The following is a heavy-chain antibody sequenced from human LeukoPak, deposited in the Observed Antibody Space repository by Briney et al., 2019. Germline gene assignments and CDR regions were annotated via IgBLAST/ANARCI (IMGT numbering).Heavy chain of an antibody. CDR1: GFTFSSYG. CDR2: IRYDGSNK. CDR3: ARVDCSGGSCHRPFFDY. V-gene: IGHV3-30*02. J-gene: IGHJ4*02. D-gene: IGHD2-15*01. Sequence: GGSLRLSCAASGFTFSSYGMHWVRQAPGKGLEWVAFIRYDGSNKYYADSVKGRFTISRDNSKNTLYLQMNSLRAEDTAVYYCARVDCSGGSCHRPFFDYWGQGTLVTVSS.